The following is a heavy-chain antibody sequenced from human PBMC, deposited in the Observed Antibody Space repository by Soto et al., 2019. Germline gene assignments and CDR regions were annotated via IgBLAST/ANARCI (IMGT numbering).Heavy chain of an antibody. CDR2: ISYDGSNK. Sequence: QVQLVESGGGVVQPGRSLRLSCAASGFTFSSYGMHWVRQAPGKGLEWVAVISYDGSNKYYADSVKGRFTISRDNSKNTLYLQMNSLRAEDTAVYYCAKDYGDLEYFQHWGQGTLATVSS. CDR1: GFTFSSYG. V-gene: IGHV3-30*18. CDR3: AKDYGDLEYFQH. J-gene: IGHJ1*01. D-gene: IGHD4-17*01.